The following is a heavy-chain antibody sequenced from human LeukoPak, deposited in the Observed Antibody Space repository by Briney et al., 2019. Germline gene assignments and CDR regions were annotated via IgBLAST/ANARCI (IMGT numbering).Heavy chain of an antibody. D-gene: IGHD6-19*01. V-gene: IGHV1-3*01. CDR3: ARDFGSSSGYYWFDP. Sequence: ASVKVSCKASGYIFTAYAIHWVRQAPGQGLEWMGWINAGNGITKCSQKFQGRVTITRDTSATTVYMELSSLRSEDTALYYCARDFGSSSGYYWFDPWGQGTLVTVSS. CDR1: GYIFTAYA. CDR2: INAGNGIT. J-gene: IGHJ5*02.